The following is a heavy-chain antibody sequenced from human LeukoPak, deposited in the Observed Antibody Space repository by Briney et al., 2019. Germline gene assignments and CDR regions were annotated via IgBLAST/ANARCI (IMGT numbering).Heavy chain of an antibody. D-gene: IGHD3-22*01. Sequence: GESLKISCKGSGYSFTSYWIGWVRQMPGKGLEWMGIIYPGDSDTRYSPSFQGQVTITADKSISTAHLQWSSLKASDTAMYYCARHRRYYYDSSGYYWFDPWGQGTLVTVSS. CDR3: ARHRRYYYDSSGYYWFDP. CDR2: IYPGDSDT. J-gene: IGHJ5*02. CDR1: GYSFTSYW. V-gene: IGHV5-51*01.